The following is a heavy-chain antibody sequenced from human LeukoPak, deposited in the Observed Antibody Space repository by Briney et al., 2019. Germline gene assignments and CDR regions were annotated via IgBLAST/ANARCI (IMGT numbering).Heavy chain of an antibody. CDR3: AREGRWVAARTHDAFDI. D-gene: IGHD6-6*01. Sequence: ASVKVSCKASGYTFTGYYMHWVRQAPGQGLEWMGWINPNSGGTNYAQKFQGRVTMTRDTSISTAYMELSRLRSDDTAVYYCAREGRWVAARTHDAFDIWGQGTVVTVSS. V-gene: IGHV1-2*02. CDR1: GYTFTGYY. CDR2: INPNSGGT. J-gene: IGHJ3*02.